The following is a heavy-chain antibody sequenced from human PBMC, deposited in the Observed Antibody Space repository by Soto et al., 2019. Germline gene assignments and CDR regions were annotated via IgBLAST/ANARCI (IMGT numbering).Heavy chain of an antibody. CDR1: GGYISGYF. Sequence: SETLSLTCAVSGGYISGYFWSWIRQSPGKGLEWIGYVYDSGSTNYNPSLKSRIAMSVDTSKNQFSLRLSSVTAADTAVYYCVRTLGGGGGLGWFDPWGQGTRVTVSS. V-gene: IGHV4-59*01. CDR3: VRTLGGGGGLGWFDP. CDR2: VYDSGST. J-gene: IGHJ5*02. D-gene: IGHD2-21*01.